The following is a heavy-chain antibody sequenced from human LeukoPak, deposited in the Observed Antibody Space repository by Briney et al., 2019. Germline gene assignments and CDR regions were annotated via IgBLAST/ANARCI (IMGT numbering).Heavy chain of an antibody. Sequence: GGSLRLSCAASGFTFSSYEMNWVRQAPGKGLEWVSYISSSGSTIYYADSVKGRFTISRDNAENSLYLQMKSLRAEDTAVYYCARENLGPLDYWGQGTLVTASS. V-gene: IGHV3-48*03. D-gene: IGHD1-14*01. CDR2: ISSSGSTI. CDR3: ARENLGPLDY. J-gene: IGHJ4*02. CDR1: GFTFSSYE.